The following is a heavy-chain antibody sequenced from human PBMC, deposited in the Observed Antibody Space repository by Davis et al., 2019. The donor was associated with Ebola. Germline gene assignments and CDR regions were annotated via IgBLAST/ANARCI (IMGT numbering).Heavy chain of an antibody. V-gene: IGHV3-23*01. CDR3: ARVYYDILTGTRGGMDV. D-gene: IGHD3-9*01. Sequence: GESLKISCAASGFTFSSYAMSWVRQAPGKGLEWVSAISGSGGSTYYADSVKGRFTISRDNSKNTLYLQMNSLRAEDTAVYYCARVYYDILTGTRGGMDVWGQGTTVTVSS. J-gene: IGHJ6*02. CDR1: GFTFSSYA. CDR2: ISGSGGST.